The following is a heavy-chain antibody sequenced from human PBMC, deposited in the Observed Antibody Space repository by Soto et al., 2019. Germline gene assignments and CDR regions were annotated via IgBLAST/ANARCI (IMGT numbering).Heavy chain of an antibody. Sequence: SETLSLTCTVSGSSIRSAGYYWSLIRQHPGKGLEWIGYIYYSGSTYYNPSLKSRVTISVDTSKNQFSLKLSSVTAADTAVYYCARDPTVVNYYYYGMDVWGQGTTVT. CDR3: ARDPTVVNYYYYGMDV. CDR2: IYYSGST. V-gene: IGHV4-31*03. CDR1: GSSIRSAGYY. J-gene: IGHJ6*02. D-gene: IGHD2-15*01.